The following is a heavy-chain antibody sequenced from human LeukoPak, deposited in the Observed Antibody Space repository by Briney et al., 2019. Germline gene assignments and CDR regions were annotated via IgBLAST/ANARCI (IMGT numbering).Heavy chain of an antibody. V-gene: IGHV3-9*03. CDR3: AKGFSRDVYSYFDY. CDR2: ISWNSGSI. J-gene: IGHJ4*02. CDR1: EFTIDDYA. Sequence: GGSLRLSCAASEFTIDDYAMHWVRQAPGKGLEWFSSISWNSGSIDYADSVKGRFTISRDNAKNSLYLQMNSLRTEDMSLYYCAKGFSRDVYSYFDYWGQGTLVTVSS. D-gene: IGHD5-24*01.